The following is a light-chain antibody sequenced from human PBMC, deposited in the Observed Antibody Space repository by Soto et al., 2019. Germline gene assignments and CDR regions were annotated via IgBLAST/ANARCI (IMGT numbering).Light chain of an antibody. J-gene: IGKJ2*01. Sequence: DIPMTQSPSSLSASVGDRVTITCRAGLRISSDLNWFQQKPGKAPKVLIFGASSLQSGVPSRFSGSGSGTEFTLTISSLQREDSATYYCQQSYTTPRTFGQGTKLEIK. CDR3: QQSYTTPRT. CDR1: LRISSD. V-gene: IGKV1-39*01. CDR2: GAS.